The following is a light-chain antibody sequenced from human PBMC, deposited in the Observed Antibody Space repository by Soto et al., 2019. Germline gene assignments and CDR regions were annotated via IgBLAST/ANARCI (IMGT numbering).Light chain of an antibody. CDR1: SSDVGGYNY. CDR2: DVS. J-gene: IGLJ1*01. V-gene: IGLV2-14*01. CDR3: SSYTGSSTYV. Sequence: QSVLTQPASVSGSPGQSITISCTGTSSDVGGYNYVSWYQQHPGKAPKLIIYDVSNRPSGVSNRFSGSKSGNTASLTISGLQVEDEAYIYCSSYTGSSTYVLGIGPKVTVL.